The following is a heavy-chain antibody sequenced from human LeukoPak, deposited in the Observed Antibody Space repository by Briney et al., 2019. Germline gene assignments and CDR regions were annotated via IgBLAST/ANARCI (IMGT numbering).Heavy chain of an antibody. CDR1: GFTFSSYW. D-gene: IGHD3-3*01. Sequence: GGSLRLSCAASGFTFSSYWMSWVRQAPGKGLEWVANIKEDGSEKYYVDSVKGRFTISRDNAKNSLYLQMNSLRAEDTAVYYCVRSGYYTYQYYYMDVWGKGTTVTVSS. V-gene: IGHV3-7*03. J-gene: IGHJ6*03. CDR3: VRSGYYTYQYYYMDV. CDR2: IKEDGSEK.